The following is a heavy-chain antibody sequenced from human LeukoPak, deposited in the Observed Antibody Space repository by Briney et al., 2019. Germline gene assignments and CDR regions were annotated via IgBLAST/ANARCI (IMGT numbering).Heavy chain of an antibody. CDR1: GFTFSSYA. V-gene: IGHV3-30*04. Sequence: GRSLRLSCAASGFTFSSYAMHWVRQAPGKGLEWVAVISYDGSNKYYADSVKGRFTISRDNSKNTLYLQMNSLRAEDTAVYYCARDSLLMRLRFDAFDIWGQGTMVTVSS. CDR3: ARDSLLMRLRFDAFDI. J-gene: IGHJ3*02. CDR2: ISYDGSNK. D-gene: IGHD4-17*01.